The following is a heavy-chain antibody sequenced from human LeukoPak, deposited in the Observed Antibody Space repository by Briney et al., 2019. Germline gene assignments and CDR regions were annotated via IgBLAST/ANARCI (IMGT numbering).Heavy chain of an antibody. CDR3: ARVLHGGWYFDL. CDR1: GLTFSGYS. J-gene: IGHJ2*01. Sequence: PGGSLRLSCAASGLTFSGYSMNWVRQAPGKGLEWVSVIYSGGSTYYADSVKGRFTISRDNSKNTLYLQMNSLRAEDTAVYYCARVLHGGWYFDLWGRGTLVTVSS. V-gene: IGHV3-53*01. CDR2: IYSGGST. D-gene: IGHD5-24*01.